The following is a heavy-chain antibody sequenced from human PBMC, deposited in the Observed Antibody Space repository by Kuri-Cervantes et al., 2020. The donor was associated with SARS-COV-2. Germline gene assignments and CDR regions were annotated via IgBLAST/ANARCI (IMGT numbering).Heavy chain of an antibody. V-gene: IGHV3-74*01. Sequence: GESLKISCAASGFTFSNYWMYWVRQAPGKGLVWVSRINSDGSTTGYADSVKGRFTISRDNAKNTLFLQMNSLRAEDTSVYYCARAIGYYYYYGMDVWGQGTTVTVSS. D-gene: IGHD2/OR15-2a*01. CDR1: GFTFSNYW. CDR3: ARAIGYYYYYGMDV. CDR2: INSDGSTT. J-gene: IGHJ6*02.